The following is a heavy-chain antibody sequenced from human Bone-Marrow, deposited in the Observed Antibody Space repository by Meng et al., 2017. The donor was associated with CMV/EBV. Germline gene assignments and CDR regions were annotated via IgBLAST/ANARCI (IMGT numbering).Heavy chain of an antibody. Sequence: GESLKISCAASGFTFSSYAMHWVRQAPGKGLEWVAVISYDGSNKYYADSVKGRFTISRDNSKNTLYLQMNSLRAEDTAVYYCARGRGWLDYWGQGPRVTGYS. J-gene: IGHJ4*02. CDR2: ISYDGSNK. D-gene: IGHD6-19*01. V-gene: IGHV3-30*04. CDR3: ARGRGWLDY. CDR1: GFTFSSYA.